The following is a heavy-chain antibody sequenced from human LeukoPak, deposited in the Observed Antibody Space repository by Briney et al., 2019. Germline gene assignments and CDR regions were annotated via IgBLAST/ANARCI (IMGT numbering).Heavy chain of an antibody. V-gene: IGHV3-74*03. J-gene: IGHJ4*02. CDR3: IRDEALWRLDY. D-gene: IGHD2-21*01. CDR1: GLTFRNHW. Sequence: GGSLRLSRAASGLTFRNHWMHWVRQAPGKGLVWVSRIDEGGSNAMYADSVKGRFSISRDNAKNTVNLQMNRLRAEDTGVYYCIRDEALWRLDYWGQGTLVTVSS. CDR2: IDEGGSNA.